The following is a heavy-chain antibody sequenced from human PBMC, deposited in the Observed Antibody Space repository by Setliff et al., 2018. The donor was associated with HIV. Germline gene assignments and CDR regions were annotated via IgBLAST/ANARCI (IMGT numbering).Heavy chain of an antibody. CDR3: AREQWLVTRGYFDS. CDR1: SGSFSVYY. V-gene: IGHV4-34*01. D-gene: IGHD6-19*01. CDR2: INHSGST. J-gene: IGHJ4*02. Sequence: SETLSLTCAVYSGSFSVYYWSWIRQPPGKGLEWIGEINHSGSTNYNPSLKSRVTISIDTSKNQFSVKLNFVTAADTAVYYCAREQWLVTRGYFDSWGQGIMVTVSS.